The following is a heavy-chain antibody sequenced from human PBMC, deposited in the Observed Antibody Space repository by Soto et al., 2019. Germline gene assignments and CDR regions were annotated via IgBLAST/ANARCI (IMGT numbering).Heavy chain of an antibody. CDR3: ARARDNYGAGYDF. J-gene: IGHJ4*02. V-gene: IGHV3-23*01. D-gene: IGHD3-10*01. CDR2: ITGSGGST. Sequence: EVQLLESGGGLVQPGGSRRLSCVASGFTFRSFAMSWVRQAPGKGREWVSGITGSGGSTYSADSVKGRFTISRDNSKNTLNLEMNSLRAEDTAVYHCARARDNYGAGYDFWGQGILVTVSS. CDR1: GFTFRSFA.